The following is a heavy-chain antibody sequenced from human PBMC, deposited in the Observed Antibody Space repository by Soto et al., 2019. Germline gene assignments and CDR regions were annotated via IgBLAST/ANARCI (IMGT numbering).Heavy chain of an antibody. V-gene: IGHV1-69*06. CDR2: IIPIFGTA. Sequence: GASVKVSCKASGGTFSSYAISWVRQAPGQGLEWMGGIIPIFGTANYAQKFQGRVTITADTSASTAYMELSSLRSEDTAVYYCAREDNYSSGWYDWFDPWGQGTLVTVSS. J-gene: IGHJ5*02. D-gene: IGHD6-19*01. CDR3: AREDNYSSGWYDWFDP. CDR1: GGTFSSYA.